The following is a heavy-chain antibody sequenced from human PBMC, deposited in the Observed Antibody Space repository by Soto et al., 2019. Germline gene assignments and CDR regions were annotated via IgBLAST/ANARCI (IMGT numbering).Heavy chain of an antibody. D-gene: IGHD1-26*01. CDR1: GGSISSYY. CDR2: IYYSGGT. CDR3: ARRYGGNLDY. Sequence: QVQLQESGPGLVKPSETLSLTSTVSGGSISSYYWSWIRQPPGKGLEWIGYIYYSGGTNDNPSLRSRVTTSVDTAKTHSSLKLSSVTAADAAVYYCARRYGGNLDYWGQGSLVTVSP. J-gene: IGHJ4*02. V-gene: IGHV4-59*08.